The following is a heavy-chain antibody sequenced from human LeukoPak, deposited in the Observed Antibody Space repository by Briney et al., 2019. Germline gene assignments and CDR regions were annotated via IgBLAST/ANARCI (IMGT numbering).Heavy chain of an antibody. Sequence: GGSLRLSCAASGFTFSSYIMNWVRQAPGKGLEWVSSISSGSSYIYYADSVKGRFTISRDNAKNSVYLQMNSLRAEDTAVYYCARGGKQRFYYMDVWGKGTTVTISS. D-gene: IGHD3-3*01. CDR1: GFTFSSYI. CDR2: ISSGSSYI. CDR3: ARGGKQRFYYMDV. V-gene: IGHV3-21*01. J-gene: IGHJ6*03.